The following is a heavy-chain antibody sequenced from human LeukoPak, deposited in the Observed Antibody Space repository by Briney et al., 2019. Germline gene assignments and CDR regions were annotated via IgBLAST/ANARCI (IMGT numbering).Heavy chain of an antibody. CDR3: AKPHFDD. CDR1: GFSFSSYG. CDR2: IRYDGSNK. J-gene: IGHJ4*02. V-gene: IGHV3-30*02. Sequence: GGSLRLSCAASGFSFSSYGMHWVRQAPGKGLEWVTFIRYDGSNKYYADSVKGRFTISRDNSKNTLYLQMNSLRAGDTAVYYCAKPHFDDWGQGTLVTVSS.